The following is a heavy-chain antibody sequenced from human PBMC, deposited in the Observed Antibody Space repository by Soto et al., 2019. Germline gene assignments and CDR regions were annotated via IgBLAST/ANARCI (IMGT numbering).Heavy chain of an antibody. CDR3: ASREGGYCSGGSCSLDY. Sequence: QVQLVQSGAEVKKPGSSVKVSCKASGGTFSSYAISWVRQAPGQGLEWMGGIIPIFGTANYAQKFQGRVTITADESTSTAYMELSRLRSEDTAVYYCASREGGYCSGGSCSLDYRGQGTLVTVSS. D-gene: IGHD2-15*01. CDR1: GGTFSSYA. CDR2: IIPIFGTA. V-gene: IGHV1-69*12. J-gene: IGHJ4*02.